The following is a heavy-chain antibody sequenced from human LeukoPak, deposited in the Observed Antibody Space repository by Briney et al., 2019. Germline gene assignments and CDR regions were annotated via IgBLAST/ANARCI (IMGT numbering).Heavy chain of an antibody. V-gene: IGHV1-24*01. J-gene: IGHJ5*02. Sequence: ASVKVSCNVSGDTFSELSMNWVRQAPGKGLEWMGGFHPEDGEPNYAQKFQGRVTITADESTNTAYMELSSLRSEDTAVYYCARGRITIFGVVDNWFDPWGQGTLVTVSS. CDR3: ARGRITIFGVVDNWFDP. CDR1: GDTFSELS. CDR2: FHPEDGEP. D-gene: IGHD3-3*01.